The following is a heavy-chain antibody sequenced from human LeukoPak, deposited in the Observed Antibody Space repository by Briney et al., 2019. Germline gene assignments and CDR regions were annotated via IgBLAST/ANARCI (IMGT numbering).Heavy chain of an antibody. Sequence: GGSLRLSCAASGFSFSTFEMNWVRQAPGKGLEWVSHISDTVRDTWYANSVKGRFIISRDNSRDTVYLQMSSLRPEDTALYFCAKDNYGGIFASWGQGTLVTVSS. CDR3: AKDNYGGIFAS. CDR2: ISDTVRDT. CDR1: GFSFSTFE. V-gene: IGHV3-23*01. D-gene: IGHD4-17*01. J-gene: IGHJ4*02.